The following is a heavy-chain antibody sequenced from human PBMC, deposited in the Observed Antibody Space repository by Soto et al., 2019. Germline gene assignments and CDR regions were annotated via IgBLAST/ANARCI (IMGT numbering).Heavy chain of an antibody. Sequence: GASVKVSFKACGFTFTSPAVQWLRQARGQRLEWIGWIVVGSGNTNYAQKFQERVTITRDMSTSTAYMELSSLRSEDTAVYYCAAEGVTGTTRSDYWGQGTLVTVSS. CDR3: AAEGVTGTTRSDY. CDR1: GFTFTSPA. J-gene: IGHJ4*02. D-gene: IGHD1-20*01. V-gene: IGHV1-58*01. CDR2: IVVGSGNT.